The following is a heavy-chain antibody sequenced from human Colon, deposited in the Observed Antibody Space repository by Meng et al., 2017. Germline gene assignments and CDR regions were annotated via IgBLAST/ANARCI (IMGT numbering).Heavy chain of an antibody. Sequence: QVPLQESGPGLVGPSGTLSLTCEVSGGSISSSQWWSWVRQPPGKGLEWIGQIYLGGSPAYSPSLESRITMSVDKSNNQFSLRLRSVTAADTVVYYCARHGGWHFDYWGQGTLVTVSS. CDR2: IYLGGSP. CDR3: ARHGGWHFDY. CDR1: GGSISSSQW. V-gene: IGHV4-4*02. J-gene: IGHJ4*02. D-gene: IGHD6-19*01.